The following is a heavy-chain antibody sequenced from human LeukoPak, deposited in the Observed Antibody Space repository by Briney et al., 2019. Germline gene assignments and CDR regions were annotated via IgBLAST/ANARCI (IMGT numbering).Heavy chain of an antibody. Sequence: PGGSLRLSCAASGFTFSSYGMHWVRQAPGKGLEWVAVISYDGSNKYHADSVKGRFTISRDNSENTLYLQMNSLRAEDTAVYYCATLRYCSSTSCHRDPFDYWGQGTLVTVSS. CDR2: ISYDGSNK. CDR3: ATLRYCSSTSCHRDPFDY. J-gene: IGHJ4*02. D-gene: IGHD2-2*01. CDR1: GFTFSSYG. V-gene: IGHV3-30*03.